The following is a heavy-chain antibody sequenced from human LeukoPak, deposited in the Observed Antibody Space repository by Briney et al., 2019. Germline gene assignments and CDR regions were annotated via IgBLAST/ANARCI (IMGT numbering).Heavy chain of an antibody. D-gene: IGHD5-24*01. CDR1: GFTFDDYG. Sequence: AGGSLRLSCAASGFTFDDYGMNWVRQAPGKGLEWVSSISSSSSYIYYAGSVKGRFTISRDNAKNSLYLQMNSLRAEDTAVYYCASEDGYNKYWGQGTLVTVSS. V-gene: IGHV3-21*01. J-gene: IGHJ4*02. CDR2: ISSSSSYI. CDR3: ASEDGYNKY.